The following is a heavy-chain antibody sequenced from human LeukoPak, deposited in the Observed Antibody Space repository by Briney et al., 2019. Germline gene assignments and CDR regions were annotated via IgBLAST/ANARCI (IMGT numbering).Heavy chain of an antibody. D-gene: IGHD6-6*01. Sequence: SETLSLTCTVSGGSISSYYWSWIRQPAGKGLEWIGRFYTSGSTNYNPSLKSRVTMSVDTSKNQFSLKLSSVTAADTAVYYCARVVGQGIAARPGRYYYYDMDVWGKGTTVTVSS. CDR3: ARVVGQGIAARPGRYYYYDMDV. J-gene: IGHJ6*03. CDR2: FYTSGST. V-gene: IGHV4-4*07. CDR1: GGSISSYY.